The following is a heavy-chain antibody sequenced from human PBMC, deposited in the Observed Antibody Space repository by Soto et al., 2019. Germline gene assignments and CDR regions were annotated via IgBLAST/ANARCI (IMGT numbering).Heavy chain of an antibody. D-gene: IGHD1-26*01. J-gene: IGHJ4*02. CDR2: INPSGGST. CDR3: ARDGRELPSFYYFDY. Sequence: ASVKVSCKASGYTFTSYYMHWVRQAPGQGLEWMGIINPSGGSTSYAQKFQGRVTMTRDTSTSTVYMELSSLRSEDTAVYYCARDGRELPSFYYFDYWGQGTLVTVSS. V-gene: IGHV1-46*01. CDR1: GYTFTSYY.